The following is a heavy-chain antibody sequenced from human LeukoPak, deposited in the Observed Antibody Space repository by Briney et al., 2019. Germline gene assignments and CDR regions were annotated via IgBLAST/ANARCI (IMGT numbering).Heavy chain of an antibody. CDR1: GFTFSSYS. J-gene: IGHJ3*02. Sequence: GGSLRLSCAASGFTFSSYSMNWARQAPGKGLEWVSYISSSSSTIYYADSVKGRFTISRDNAKNSLYLQMNSLRAEDTAVYYCARGGGYYYRGAFDIWGQGTMVTVSS. V-gene: IGHV3-48*01. CDR2: ISSSSSTI. CDR3: ARGGGYYYRGAFDI. D-gene: IGHD3-22*01.